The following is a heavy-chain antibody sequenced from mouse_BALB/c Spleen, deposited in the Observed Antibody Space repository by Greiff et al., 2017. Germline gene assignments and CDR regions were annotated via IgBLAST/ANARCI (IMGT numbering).Heavy chain of an antibody. CDR3: ARGINYYGSSPAWFAY. D-gene: IGHD1-1*01. V-gene: IGHV1-87*01. CDR2: IYPGDGDT. Sequence: VQLQESGAELAKPGASVKMSCKASGYTFTSYWMQWVKQRHGQGLEWIGAIYPGDGDTRYTQKFKGKATLTADKSSSTAYMQLSSLASEDSAVYYCARGINYYGSSPAWFAYWGQGTLVTVSA. J-gene: IGHJ3*01. CDR1: GYTFTSYW.